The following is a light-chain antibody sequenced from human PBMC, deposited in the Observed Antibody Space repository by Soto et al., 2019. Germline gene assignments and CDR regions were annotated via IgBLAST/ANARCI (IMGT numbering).Light chain of an antibody. V-gene: IGKV1-39*01. Sequence: DIQMTQSPSSLSASVGDRVTITCRPSQNINNYLNWYQQKPGEAPNLLIYGASNLQSGVPSRFSGSGAGAHFTLTISTLQPEDFATYYCQQSFNNPTFGQGNKLEIK. CDR2: GAS. J-gene: IGKJ2*01. CDR3: QQSFNNPT. CDR1: QNINNY.